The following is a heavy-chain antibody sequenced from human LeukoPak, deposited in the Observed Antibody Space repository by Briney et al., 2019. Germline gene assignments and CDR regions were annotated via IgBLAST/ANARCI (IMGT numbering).Heavy chain of an antibody. J-gene: IGHJ4*02. Sequence: GGSLRLSCAASGFTFSSYSMNWVRQAPGKGLEWVSSISSSSSYIYYADSVKGRFTISRDNAKNSLYLQMNSLRAEDTAVYYCARATVTPIDFDYWGQGTLVTVSS. V-gene: IGHV3-21*01. D-gene: IGHD4-17*01. CDR3: ARATVTPIDFDY. CDR1: GFTFSSYS. CDR2: ISSSSSYI.